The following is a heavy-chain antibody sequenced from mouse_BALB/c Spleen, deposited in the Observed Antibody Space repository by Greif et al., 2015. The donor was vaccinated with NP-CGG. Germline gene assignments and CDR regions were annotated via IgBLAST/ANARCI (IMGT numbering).Heavy chain of an antibody. CDR3: ARDYDYWYFDV. CDR1: GYTFTSYW. V-gene: IGHV1-7*01. CDR2: INPSTGYT. J-gene: IGHJ1*01. Sequence: QVQLQQSGAELAKPGASVKMSCKACGYTFTSYWLHWVKQRPGQGLEWIGYINPSTGYTEYNQKVKDKATLTADKSSSTAYMQLSSLTSEDSAVYYCARDYDYWYFDVWGAGTTVTVSS. D-gene: IGHD2-4*01.